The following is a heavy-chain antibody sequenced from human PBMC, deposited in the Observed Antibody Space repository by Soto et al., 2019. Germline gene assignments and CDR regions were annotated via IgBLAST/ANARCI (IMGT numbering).Heavy chain of an antibody. CDR1: GGSISSYY. D-gene: IGHD4-17*01. Sequence: SETLSLTCTFSGGSISSYYWSLIRQPPGKGLEWIGYIYYSGSTNYNPSLKSRVTISVDTSKNQFSLKLSSVTAADTAVYYCARTPPHDYGDYEKGMYFDLWGRGTLVTVSS. V-gene: IGHV4-59*01. J-gene: IGHJ2*01. CDR3: ARTPPHDYGDYEKGMYFDL. CDR2: IYYSGST.